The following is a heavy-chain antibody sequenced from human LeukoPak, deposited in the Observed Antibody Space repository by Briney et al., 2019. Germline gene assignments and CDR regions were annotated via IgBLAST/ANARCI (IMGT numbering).Heavy chain of an antibody. J-gene: IGHJ4*02. Sequence: QPSETLSLTCAVYGGSFSGYYWSWIRQPPGKGLEWIGEINHSGSTNYNPSLKSRVTISVDTSKNQFSLKLSSVTAADTAVYYCARVRGYSYGTLDYWGQGTLVTVSS. CDR1: GGSFSGYY. CDR2: INHSGST. V-gene: IGHV4-34*01. D-gene: IGHD5-18*01. CDR3: ARVRGYSYGTLDY.